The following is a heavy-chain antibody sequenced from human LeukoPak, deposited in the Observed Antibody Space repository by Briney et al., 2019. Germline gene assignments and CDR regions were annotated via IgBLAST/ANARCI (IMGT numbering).Heavy chain of an antibody. CDR2: ISGSGGST. CDR3: AKDHYYGSVNDAFDI. CDR1: GFTFSSYA. V-gene: IGHV3-23*01. D-gene: IGHD3-10*01. J-gene: IGHJ3*02. Sequence: GGSLRLSCAASGFTFSSYAMSWVRQAPGKGLEWVSAISGSGGSTYYADSVKGRFTISRDNSKDTLYLQMNSLRAEDTAVYYCAKDHYYGSVNDAFDIWGQGTMVTVSS.